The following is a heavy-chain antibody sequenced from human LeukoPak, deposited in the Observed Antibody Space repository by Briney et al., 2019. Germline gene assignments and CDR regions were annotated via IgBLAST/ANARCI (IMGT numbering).Heavy chain of an antibody. Sequence: GGSLRLSRAASGFSFGNHAMIWVRQAPGKGLEWVSYISSSGSTIYYADSVKGRFTISRDNAKNSLYLQMNSLRAEDTAVYYCAELGITMIGGVWGKGTTVTISS. CDR2: ISSSGSTI. J-gene: IGHJ6*04. CDR1: GFSFGNHA. D-gene: IGHD3-10*02. CDR3: AELGITMIGGV. V-gene: IGHV3-48*03.